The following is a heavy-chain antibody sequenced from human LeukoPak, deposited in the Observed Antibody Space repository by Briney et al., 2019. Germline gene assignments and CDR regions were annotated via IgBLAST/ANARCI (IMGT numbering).Heavy chain of an antibody. Sequence: PSETLSLTCAVYGGSLSGHSWSWIRQSPGKGLEWIGEINHSGSTNYNPSLKSRITLSVDTPRNQFSLKLSSVTAADTAVYYCAKDLEVAAAGTYWGQGTLVTVSS. CDR3: AKDLEVAAAGTY. D-gene: IGHD6-13*01. V-gene: IGHV4-34*01. CDR1: GGSLSGHS. J-gene: IGHJ4*02. CDR2: INHSGST.